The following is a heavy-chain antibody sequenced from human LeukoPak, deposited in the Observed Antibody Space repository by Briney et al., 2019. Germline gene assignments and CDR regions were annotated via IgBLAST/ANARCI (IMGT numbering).Heavy chain of an antibody. CDR2: IYGGDDS. J-gene: IGHJ6*02. CDR1: GFTVSSGY. D-gene: IGHD1-26*01. Sequence: GGSLRLSRAASGFTVSSGYMSWVRQAPGKGLEWVSVIYGGDDSHYADSVKGRFITSRDNSKNTLYLQLNSLRVEDTAVYYCARDPGIANGMGDWGQGTTVTVSS. CDR3: ARDPGIANGMGD. V-gene: IGHV3-66*01.